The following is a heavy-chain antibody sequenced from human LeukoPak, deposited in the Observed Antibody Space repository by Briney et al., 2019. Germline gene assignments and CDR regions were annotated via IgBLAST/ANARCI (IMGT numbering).Heavy chain of an antibody. V-gene: IGHV4-34*01. CDR2: INHSGST. CDR1: GGSFSGYY. CDR3: ARVAAAGTTPRYYFDY. Sequence: PSETLSLTCAVYGGSFSGYYWSWIRQPPGKGLEWIGEINHSGSTNYNPSLKSRVTISVDTSKNQFSLKLSSVTAADTAVYYCARVAAAGTTPRYYFDYWGQGTLVTVSS. D-gene: IGHD6-13*01. J-gene: IGHJ4*02.